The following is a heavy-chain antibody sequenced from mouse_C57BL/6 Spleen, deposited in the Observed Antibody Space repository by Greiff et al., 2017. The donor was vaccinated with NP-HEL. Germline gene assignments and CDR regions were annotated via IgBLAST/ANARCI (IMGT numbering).Heavy chain of an antibody. CDR3: ARASYSNYYFDY. CDR2: INYDGSST. CDR1: GFTFSDYY. V-gene: IGHV5-16*01. D-gene: IGHD2-5*01. J-gene: IGHJ2*01. Sequence: EVQLVESEGGLVQPGSSMKLSCTASGFTFSDYYMAWVRQVPEKGLEWVANINYDGSSTYYLDSLKSRFIISRDNAKNILYLQMSSLKSEDTATYYCARASYSNYYFDYWGQGTTLTVSS.